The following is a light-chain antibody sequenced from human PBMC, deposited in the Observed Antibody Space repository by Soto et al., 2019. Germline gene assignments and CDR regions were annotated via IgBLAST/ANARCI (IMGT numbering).Light chain of an antibody. V-gene: IGLV2-8*01. CDR2: EVV. J-gene: IGLJ1*01. CDR1: NSNIGSDIGVYDF. CDR3: KSYAGSNTYV. Sequence: QSVLTQPPSASGTPGQRATISCCGSNSNIGSDIGVYDFVSWYQHHPGKAPRLIIYEVVQRPSGVPDRFSGSKSGNTASLTVSGLQAADEADYFCKSYAGSNTYVFGSGTKVTAL.